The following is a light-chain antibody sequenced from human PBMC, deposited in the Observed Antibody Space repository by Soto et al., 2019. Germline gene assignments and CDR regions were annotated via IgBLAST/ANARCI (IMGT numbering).Light chain of an antibody. CDR2: GNS. V-gene: IGLV1-40*01. CDR1: SSNIGAGYD. J-gene: IGLJ3*02. Sequence: QSVRTQPPSVSGAPGQRVTISCTASSSNIGAGYDVHWYQQLPGTAPKLLIYGNSNRPSGVPDRFSGSKSGTSASLAITGLQAEDEADYYCQSYDSSLSAWVFGGGTKLTVL. CDR3: QSYDSSLSAWV.